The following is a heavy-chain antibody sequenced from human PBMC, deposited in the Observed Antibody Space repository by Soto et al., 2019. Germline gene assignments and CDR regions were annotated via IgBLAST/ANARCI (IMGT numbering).Heavy chain of an antibody. CDR3: ARTVSRFSGLDGGFDP. CDR1: GGSISSGGYS. V-gene: IGHV4-30-2*02. Sequence: SETLSLTCAVSGGSISSGGYSWSWIRQPPGKGLEWIGYIYHSGSTYYNPSLKSRVTISVDRSKNQFSLKLSSVTAADTAVYYCARTVSRFSGLDGGFDPWGQGTLVTVSS. CDR2: IYHSGST. D-gene: IGHD3-10*01. J-gene: IGHJ5*02.